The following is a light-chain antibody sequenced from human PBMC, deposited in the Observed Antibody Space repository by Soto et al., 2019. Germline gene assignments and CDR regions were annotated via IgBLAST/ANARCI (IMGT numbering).Light chain of an antibody. CDR3: QQYGRSPPYT. J-gene: IGKJ2*01. CDR1: QSLSTTY. V-gene: IGKV3-20*01. CDR2: GAS. Sequence: EIVLTQSPGTLSLSPGERATPSCRASQSLSTTYLAWYQQKPGQAPRLLIYGASSRATGIPDRFGGSGSGTDFTLTISRLEAEDFAVYYCQQYGRSPPYTFGQGTKVDIK.